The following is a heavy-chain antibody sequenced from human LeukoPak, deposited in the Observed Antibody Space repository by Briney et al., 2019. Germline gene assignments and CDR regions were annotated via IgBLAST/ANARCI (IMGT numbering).Heavy chain of an antibody. CDR2: IYYSGSA. CDR3: ARHPSYYDRIDY. V-gene: IGHV4-59*08. D-gene: IGHD3-22*01. CDR1: GGSISSYY. J-gene: IGHJ4*02. Sequence: PSETLSLTCTVSGGSISSYYWSWIRQPPGKGLEWIGYIYYSGSANYNPSLKSRVTISIDTSKNQFSLKLSSVTAADTAVYYCARHPSYYDRIDYWGQGTLVTVSS.